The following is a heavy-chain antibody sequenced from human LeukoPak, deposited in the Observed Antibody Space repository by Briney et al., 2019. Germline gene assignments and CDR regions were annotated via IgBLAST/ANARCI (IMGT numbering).Heavy chain of an antibody. CDR1: GLSFSTYW. CDR3: ASFNFGSGSHDH. D-gene: IGHD3-10*01. V-gene: IGHV3-7*02. Sequence: PGGSLRLSCAASGLSFSTYWMSCVRQAPGKGLEWVANIKKDGSEKYYVDSVKGRFTISRDNAKKSLYLQMDSLRAEDTAVFYCASFNFGSGSHDHWGQGTLVSVSS. J-gene: IGHJ4*02. CDR2: IKKDGSEK.